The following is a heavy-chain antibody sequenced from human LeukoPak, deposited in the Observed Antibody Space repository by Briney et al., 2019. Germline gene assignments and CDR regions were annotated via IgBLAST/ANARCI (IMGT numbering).Heavy chain of an antibody. J-gene: IGHJ5*02. D-gene: IGHD6-19*01. V-gene: IGHV3-48*01. CDR2: ITNSGNSK. CDR1: EFTFSSYS. CDR3: ARVEYSSGQDWFDP. Sequence: PGGSLRLSCAASEFTFSSYSMNWVRQAPGKGLEWVSYITNSGNSKSYADSVKGRFTISRDNTKNSLYLQMNGLRAEDTAVYYCARVEYSSGQDWFDPWGQGTLVTVSS.